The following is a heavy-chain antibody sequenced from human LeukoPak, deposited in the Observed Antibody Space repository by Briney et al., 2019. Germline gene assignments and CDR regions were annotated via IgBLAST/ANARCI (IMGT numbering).Heavy chain of an antibody. J-gene: IGHJ3*02. CDR3: ARDHSSSWYAAGAFDI. CDR1: GFTFSDYY. D-gene: IGHD6-13*01. Sequence: GSLRLSCAASGFTFSDYYMSWIRQVPGKGLEWVSYISSSSSYTNYADSVKGRFTIPRDNAKNSLYLQMNSLRAEDTAVYYCARDHSSSWYAAGAFDIRGQGTMVTVSS. CDR2: ISSSSSYT. V-gene: IGHV3-11*06.